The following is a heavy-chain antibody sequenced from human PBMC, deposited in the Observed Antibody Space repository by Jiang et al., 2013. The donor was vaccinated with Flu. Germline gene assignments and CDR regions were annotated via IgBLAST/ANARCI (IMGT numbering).Heavy chain of an antibody. V-gene: IGHV1-24*01. D-gene: IGHD4-11*01. CDR3: ATDPDYGNHVEAGY. Sequence: EDGETIYAQKFQGRVTMTEDTSTDTAYMELSSLRSEDTAVYYCATDPDYGNHVEAGYWGQGTLVTVSS. CDR2: EDGET. J-gene: IGHJ4*02.